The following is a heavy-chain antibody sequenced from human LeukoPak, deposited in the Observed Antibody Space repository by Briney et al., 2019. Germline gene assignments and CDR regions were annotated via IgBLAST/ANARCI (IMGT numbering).Heavy chain of an antibody. V-gene: IGHV4-39*07. CDR2: IHSSGNI. CDR1: GDSISSSDYY. D-gene: IGHD3-16*02. CDR3: ARGRYNSKTDFDY. Sequence: SETLSLTCKVSGDSISSSDYYWGWIRQPPGKGLQWIGSIHSSGNIYYNPSVKSRVAISLDTSNNQFSLRLFSVSAASTAVYYCARGRYNSKTDFDYWGQGTLVTVSS. J-gene: IGHJ4*02.